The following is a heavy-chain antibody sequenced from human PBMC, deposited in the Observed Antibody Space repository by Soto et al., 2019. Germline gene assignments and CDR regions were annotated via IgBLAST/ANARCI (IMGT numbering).Heavy chain of an antibody. CDR2: ISGSGRYT. D-gene: IGHD6-13*01. V-gene: IGHV3-23*01. J-gene: IGHJ6*02. CDR3: AKDPPSERMQPDYAMDV. CDR1: GFTFNSCL. Sequence: PGGSLRLSCAASGFTFNSCLMSWVRQAPGKGLEWVSLISGSGRYTDYADSVKGRFTISRDNSKNTLYLQMNSLRAEDAAVYYCAKDPPSERMQPDYAMDVWGQGTTVTVSS.